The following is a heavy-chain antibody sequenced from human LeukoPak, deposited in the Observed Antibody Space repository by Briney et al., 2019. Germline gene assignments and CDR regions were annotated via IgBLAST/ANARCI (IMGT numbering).Heavy chain of an antibody. CDR1: GFIFSNYS. Sequence: HPGGSLRLSCAASGFIFSNYSVSWVRKAPGKGLEWVSYISGSSSFIYYADSVQGRFTISRDNAKNSLYLQMNSLRDEDTAVYYCARDYGSGKRYFDYWRQGTLVTVSS. V-gene: IGHV3-48*02. D-gene: IGHD3-10*01. CDR3: ARDYGSGKRYFDY. J-gene: IGHJ4*02. CDR2: ISGSSSFI.